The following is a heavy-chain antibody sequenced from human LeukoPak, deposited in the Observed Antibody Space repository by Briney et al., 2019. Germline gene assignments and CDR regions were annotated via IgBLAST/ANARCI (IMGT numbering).Heavy chain of an antibody. CDR1: GGSISSGDYY. CDR2: IYYSGST. D-gene: IGHD2-2*01. V-gene: IGHV4-30-4*08. CDR3: AREGYPLLVDYYYMDV. J-gene: IGHJ6*03. Sequence: PSETLSLTCTVSGGSISSGDYYWSWIRQPPGKGLEWIGYIYYSGSTYYNPSLKSRVTISVDTSKNQFSLKLSSVTAADTAVYYCAREGYPLLVDYYYMDVWGKGTTVTVSS.